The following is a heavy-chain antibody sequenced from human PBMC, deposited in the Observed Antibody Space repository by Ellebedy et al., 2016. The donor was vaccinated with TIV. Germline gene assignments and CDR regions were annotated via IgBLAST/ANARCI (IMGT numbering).Heavy chain of an antibody. Sequence: GESLKISCAASGFTVSYTYMNWVRQAPGKGLEWVSVIHTGGDTYYADSVKGRFTISRDSSKNTVFLQMNSLRAVDTAMYYCARRISGTYGDDACDIWGQGTMVTVSS. CDR3: ARRISGTYGDDACDI. D-gene: IGHD1-20*01. J-gene: IGHJ3*02. CDR1: GFTVSYTY. V-gene: IGHV3-53*01. CDR2: IHTGGDT.